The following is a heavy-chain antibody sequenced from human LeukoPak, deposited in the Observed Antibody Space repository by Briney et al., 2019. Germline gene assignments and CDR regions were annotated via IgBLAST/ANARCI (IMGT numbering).Heavy chain of an antibody. J-gene: IGHJ4*02. CDR2: ISAYNGNT. D-gene: IGHD6-13*01. CDR3: ARWSSIAAAGTFDY. Sequence: ASVKVSCKASGYTFTSYGISWVRQAPGQGLEWMGWISAYNGNTNYALKLQGRVTMTTDTSTSTAYMELRSLRSDDTAVYYCARWSSIAAAGTFDYWGQGTLVTVSS. CDR1: GYTFTSYG. V-gene: IGHV1-18*01.